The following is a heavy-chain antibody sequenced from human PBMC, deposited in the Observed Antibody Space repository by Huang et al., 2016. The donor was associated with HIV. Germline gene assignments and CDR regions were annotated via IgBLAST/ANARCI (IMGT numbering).Heavy chain of an antibody. CDR1: GFTFDDYA. CDR3: AKDWGYVFGAFDF. Sequence: EVQLVESGGGLVRPGRSLRLSCAASGFTFDDYAMHWVRQTPGKGLGWVSGINWKSGNIAYADSVRGRFTISRDNAKNSLYLQMNSLRPEDTALYYCAKDWGYVFGAFDFWGRGTMVTVSS. D-gene: IGHD7-27*01. J-gene: IGHJ3*01. V-gene: IGHV3-9*01. CDR2: INWKSGNI.